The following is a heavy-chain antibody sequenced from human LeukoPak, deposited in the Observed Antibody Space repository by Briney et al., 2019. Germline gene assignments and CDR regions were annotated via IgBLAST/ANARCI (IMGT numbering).Heavy chain of an antibody. CDR2: IYYSGST. CDR1: GGSISSSSYY. J-gene: IGHJ4*02. CDR3: ARSPHYDYVWGSYRYQYFDY. Sequence: SETLSLTCTVSGGSISSSSYYWGWIRQPPGKGLEWFGSIYYSGSTYYNPSLKSRVTISVDTSKNQFSLKLSSVTAADTAVYYCARSPHYDYVWGSYRYQYFDYWGQGTLVTVSS. V-gene: IGHV4-39*01. D-gene: IGHD3-16*02.